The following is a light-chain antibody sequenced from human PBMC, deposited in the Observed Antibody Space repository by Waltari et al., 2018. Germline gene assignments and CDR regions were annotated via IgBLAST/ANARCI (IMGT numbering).Light chain of an antibody. V-gene: IGLV2-11*01. CDR1: SSDVGANNY. CDR3: CSNTGKSWV. J-gene: IGLJ3*02. CDR2: DAR. Sequence: QSALTQPRSVSGSPGQSVTISCTGTSSDVGANNYVSWYQQHPGKVPKPMMYDARKGPAGVPDRFSGSKSGNTASLTISGLQAEDEADYYCCSNTGKSWVFGGGTKLTVL.